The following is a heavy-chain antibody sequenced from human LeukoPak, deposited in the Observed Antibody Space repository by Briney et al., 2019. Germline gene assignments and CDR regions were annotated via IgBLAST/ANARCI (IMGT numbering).Heavy chain of an antibody. J-gene: IGHJ6*02. CDR2: IWSDGSSN. D-gene: IGHD3-16*01. CDR3: ARDRPGGGINGMDV. CDR1: GFTFRSYG. Sequence: GRSLRLSCAPSGFTFRSYGMHWVRQAPGKGLEWVAAIWSDGSSNYYADSVMGRFTISRDNSKNTLYLQMDSLRAEDTAVYYCARDRPGGGINGMDVWGQGTTVTVSS. V-gene: IGHV3-33*01.